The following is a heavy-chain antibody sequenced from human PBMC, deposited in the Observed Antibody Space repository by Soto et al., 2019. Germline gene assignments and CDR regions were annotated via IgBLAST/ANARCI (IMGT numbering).Heavy chain of an antibody. Sequence: PSETLSLTCTVSDGSISPYYWSWIRQPPGKGLEWIGYIYYAGTTTYNPSLKSRVTISVDTSKNQFSLKLSSVTAADTAVYYCTCRTPAVAFDYWSQGALVTVSS. CDR2: IYYAGTT. V-gene: IGHV4-59*08. J-gene: IGHJ4*02. CDR3: TCRTPAVAFDY. CDR1: DGSISPYY. D-gene: IGHD6-25*01.